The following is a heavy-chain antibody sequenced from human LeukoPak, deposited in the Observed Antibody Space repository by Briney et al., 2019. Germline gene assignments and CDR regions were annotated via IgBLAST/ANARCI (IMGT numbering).Heavy chain of an antibody. D-gene: IGHD5-18*01. CDR3: ASHRRSHGAEY. CDR1: GGSFEHYF. Sequence: SETLSLTCTVSGGSFEHYFWSWIRQPPGKGLEFLGYVYYTGSSDYSPSLKSRLTISADTAKNQFSLKLRSVTAADTAVYYCASHRRSHGAEYWGQGTLATVSS. CDR2: VYYTGSS. J-gene: IGHJ4*02. V-gene: IGHV4-59*01.